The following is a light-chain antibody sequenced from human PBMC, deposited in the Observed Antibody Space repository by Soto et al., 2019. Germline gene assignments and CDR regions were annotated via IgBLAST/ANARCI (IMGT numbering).Light chain of an antibody. CDR1: SSSIGNNH. CDR2: DND. CDR3: ATWDRSRSVGV. J-gene: IGLJ2*01. V-gene: IGLV1-51*01. Sequence: QSVLTQPPSVSAAPGHKVTISCSGSSSSIGNNHVFWYQQLPGTAPKLLIYDNDKRPSGIPDRFAGSKSGTSATLGITGLQPGDEADYYCATWDRSRSVGVFGGGTELTVL.